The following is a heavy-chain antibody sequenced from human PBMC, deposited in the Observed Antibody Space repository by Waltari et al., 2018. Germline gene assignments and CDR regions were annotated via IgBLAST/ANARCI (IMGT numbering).Heavy chain of an antibody. Sequence: QVQLQESGPGLVKPSETLSLTCTVSGGSISSYYWRWIRQPPGKGLEWIGYIYYSGSTNYNPSLKSRVTISVDTSKNQFSLKLSSVTAADTAVYYCAREVVGIQLGYFDYWGQGTLVTVSS. D-gene: IGHD5-18*01. CDR3: AREVVGIQLGYFDY. CDR2: IYYSGST. CDR1: GGSISSYY. J-gene: IGHJ4*02. V-gene: IGHV4-59*01.